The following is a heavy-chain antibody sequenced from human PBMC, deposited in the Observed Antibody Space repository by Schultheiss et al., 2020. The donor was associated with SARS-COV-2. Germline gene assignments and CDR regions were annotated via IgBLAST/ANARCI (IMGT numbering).Heavy chain of an antibody. J-gene: IGHJ4*02. D-gene: IGHD6-13*01. V-gene: IGHV3-53*01. CDR2: ISGSGGST. CDR3: ARFVAAAGTYYFDY. Sequence: GGSLRLSCAASGFTVSSNYMSWVRQAPGKGLEWVSVISGSGGSTYYADSVKGRFTISRDNAKNSLYLQMNSLRAEDTAVYYCARFVAAAGTYYFDYWGQGTLVTVSS. CDR1: GFTVSSNY.